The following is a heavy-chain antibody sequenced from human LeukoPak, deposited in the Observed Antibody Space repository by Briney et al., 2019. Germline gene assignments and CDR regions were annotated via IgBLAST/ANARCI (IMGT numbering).Heavy chain of an antibody. D-gene: IGHD3-22*01. J-gene: IGHJ4*02. Sequence: SQTLSLTCAVSGGSISSGGYSWSWIRQPPGTGLEWIGYIYHSGSTYYNPSLKSRVTISVDRSKNQFSLKLSSVTTADTAVYYCARGTNYYYDSSGYYYLPEYYFDYWGQGTLVTVSS. CDR3: ARGTNYYYDSSGYYYLPEYYFDY. CDR2: IYHSGST. V-gene: IGHV4-30-2*01. CDR1: GGSISSGGYS.